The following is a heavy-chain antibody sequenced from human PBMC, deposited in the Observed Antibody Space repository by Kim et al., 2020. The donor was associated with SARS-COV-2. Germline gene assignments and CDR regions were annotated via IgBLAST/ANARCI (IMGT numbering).Heavy chain of an antibody. CDR1: GGSISSYY. J-gene: IGHJ4*02. D-gene: IGHD3-22*01. V-gene: IGHV4-59*01. CDR2: IYYSGST. Sequence: SETLSLTCTVSGGSISSYYWSWIRQPPGKGLEWIGYIYYSGSTNYNPSLKSRVTISVDTAKNQFSLKLSSVTAADTAVYYCAWSRDYYDSSGYYSYWGPGTLVTVSS. CDR3: AWSRDYYDSSGYYSY.